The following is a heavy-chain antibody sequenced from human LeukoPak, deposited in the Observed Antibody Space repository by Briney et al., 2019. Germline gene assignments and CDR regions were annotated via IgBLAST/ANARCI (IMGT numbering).Heavy chain of an antibody. Sequence: PSETLSLTCTVSGGSFSSYYWSWIRQPPGKGLEWIGYIYYSGSTYYNPSLKSRVTISVDTSKNQFSLELSSVTAADTAVYYCARTVYSSGWYIDYWGQGTLVTVSS. CDR2: IYYSGST. D-gene: IGHD6-19*01. CDR3: ARTVYSSGWYIDY. J-gene: IGHJ4*02. V-gene: IGHV4-59*04. CDR1: GGSFSSYY.